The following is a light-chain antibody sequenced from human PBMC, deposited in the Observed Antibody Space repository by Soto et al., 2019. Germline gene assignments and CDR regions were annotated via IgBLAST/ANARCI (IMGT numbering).Light chain of an antibody. Sequence: CQASQSISSWLAWYQQKPGKAPKLLIYKASSLESGVPSRFSGSGSGTGFPLTMICLHADDVAPYYRPPYTDHRLPLGPGTRLEIK. V-gene: IGKV1-5*03. CDR1: QSISSW. J-gene: IGKJ5*01. CDR2: KAS. CDR3: PPYTDHRLP.